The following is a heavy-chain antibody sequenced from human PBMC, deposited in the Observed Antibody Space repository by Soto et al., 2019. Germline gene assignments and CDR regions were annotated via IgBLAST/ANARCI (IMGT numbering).Heavy chain of an antibody. CDR1: GFTFSSYG. D-gene: IGHD6-13*01. CDR2: ISYDGSNK. CDR3: AKHDGVAANWFDH. V-gene: IGHV3-30*18. Sequence: PGGSLRLSCAASGFTFSSYGMHWVRQAPGKGLEWVAVISYDGSNKYYADSVKGRFTISRDNSKNTLYLQMNSLRAEDTAVYYCAKHDGVAANWFDHWGQGTLVTVSS. J-gene: IGHJ5*02.